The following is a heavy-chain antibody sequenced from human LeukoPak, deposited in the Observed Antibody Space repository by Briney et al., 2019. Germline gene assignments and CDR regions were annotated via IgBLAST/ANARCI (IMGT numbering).Heavy chain of an antibody. J-gene: IGHJ6*03. CDR3: ATRSVRFLEWFNYYYYYMDV. V-gene: IGHV3-48*01. Sequence: GGSLRLSCTASGFTFGDYAMSWFRQAPGKGLEWVSHISSSSSSIYYADSVKGRFTISRDNAKNSLYLQMNSLRAEDTAVYYCATRSVRFLEWFNYYYYYMDVWGKGTTVTVSS. CDR1: GFTFGDYA. CDR2: ISSSSSSI. D-gene: IGHD3-3*01.